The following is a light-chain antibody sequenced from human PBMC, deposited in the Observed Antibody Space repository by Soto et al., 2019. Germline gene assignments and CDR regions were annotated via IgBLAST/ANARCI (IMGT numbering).Light chain of an antibody. Sequence: IVLTQSPATLSFSPWDRATLSCRASQSVSTFLAWYQQKPGQAPRLLIYDASNRATGIPDRFSGSGSGTDFTLTISRLEPEDFAIYYCQQSSDWPPITFGQGTRLEIK. V-gene: IGKV3-11*01. CDR3: QQSSDWPPIT. CDR1: QSVSTF. CDR2: DAS. J-gene: IGKJ5*01.